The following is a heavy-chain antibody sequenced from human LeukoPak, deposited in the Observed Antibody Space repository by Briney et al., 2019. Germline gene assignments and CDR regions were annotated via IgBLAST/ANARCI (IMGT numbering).Heavy chain of an antibody. CDR2: IYYSGST. Sequence: SETLSLTCTVSGGSISSSSYYWGWIRQPPGKGLEWIGSIYYSGSTYYNPSLKSRVTISVDTSKNQFSLKLSSVTAADTAVYYCARRVLRYFDWLSTQPTFDYWGQGTLVTVSS. V-gene: IGHV4-39*01. D-gene: IGHD3-9*01. CDR3: ARRVLRYFDWLSTQPTFDY. J-gene: IGHJ4*02. CDR1: GGSISSSSYY.